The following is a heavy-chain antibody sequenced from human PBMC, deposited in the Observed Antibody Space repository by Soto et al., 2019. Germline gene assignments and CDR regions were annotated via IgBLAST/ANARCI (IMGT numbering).Heavy chain of an antibody. CDR1: GYIFTNYW. CDR2: IYPGDSDT. Sequence: GESLNISCEASGYIFTNYWIGWVRQMPGKGLEWMGIIYPGDSDTRYSPSFQDQVSMSVGKSIGTAYLQWSSLKASDTAIYYCAKGMTPVGWYDFEYWGQGTVVTVSS. J-gene: IGHJ4*02. D-gene: IGHD6-19*01. CDR3: AKGMTPVGWYDFEY. V-gene: IGHV5-51*01.